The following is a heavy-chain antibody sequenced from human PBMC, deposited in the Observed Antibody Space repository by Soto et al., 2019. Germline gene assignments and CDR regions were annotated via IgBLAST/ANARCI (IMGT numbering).Heavy chain of an antibody. CDR3: ARDHYYYDSNAYNWFDP. D-gene: IGHD3-22*01. V-gene: IGHV4-4*07. J-gene: IGHJ5*02. Sequence: KPSETLSLTCTVSGGSISSYYWSWIRQPAGKGLEWIGRIYTIGSTNYNPSLKSRVTMSLDTSKNQFSLKLSSVTAADTAVYYCARDHYYYDSNAYNWFDPWGQGTLVTVS. CDR1: GGSISSYY. CDR2: IYTIGST.